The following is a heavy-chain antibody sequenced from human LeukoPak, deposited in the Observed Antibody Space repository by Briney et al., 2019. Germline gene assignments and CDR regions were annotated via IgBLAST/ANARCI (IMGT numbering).Heavy chain of an antibody. CDR1: GGSISNYY. D-gene: IGHD6-19*01. CDR3: AKSGSSGWYGD. V-gene: IGHV4-59*08. CDR2: IYYSGST. Sequence: SETLSLTCTVSGGSISNYYWSWIRQSPGKGLEWIGYIYYSGSTNYNPSLKSRVTLSVDTSENQYSPKLSSVTAADTAVYYCAKSGSSGWYGDWGQGTLVTVSS. J-gene: IGHJ4*02.